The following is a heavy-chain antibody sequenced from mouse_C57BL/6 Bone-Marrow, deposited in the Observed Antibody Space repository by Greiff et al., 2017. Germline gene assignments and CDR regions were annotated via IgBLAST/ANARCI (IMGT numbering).Heavy chain of an antibody. V-gene: IGHV10-1*01. D-gene: IGHD2-3*01. J-gene: IGHJ4*01. CDR2: IRSKSNNYAT. CDR1: GFSFNTYA. Sequence: EVQLVESGGGLVQPKGSLKLSCAASGFSFNTYAMNWVRQAPGKGLEWVARIRSKSNNYATYYADSVKDRFTISRDESESMLYLQMNNLKTEDTAMYYCVRFLYVYYYAMDYWGQGTSVTVSS. CDR3: VRFLYVYYYAMDY.